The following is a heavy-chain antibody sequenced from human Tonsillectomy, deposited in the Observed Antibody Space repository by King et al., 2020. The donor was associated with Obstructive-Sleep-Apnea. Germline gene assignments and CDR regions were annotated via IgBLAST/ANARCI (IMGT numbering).Heavy chain of an antibody. CDR2: IYSSGST. D-gene: IGHD3-22*01. J-gene: IGHJ4*02. CDR1: GGSISSGDYY. Sequence: VQLQESGPGLVKPSQTLSLTCTVSGGSISSGDYYWSWIRQPPGKGLEWIGYIYSSGSTYYNPSLQSRVTISVETSKNQFSLKLSSVTAADTAVYYCAREVRNYYDSSGYYPGYYFDYWGQGTLVTVSS. V-gene: IGHV4-30-4*01. CDR3: AREVRNYYDSSGYYPGYYFDY.